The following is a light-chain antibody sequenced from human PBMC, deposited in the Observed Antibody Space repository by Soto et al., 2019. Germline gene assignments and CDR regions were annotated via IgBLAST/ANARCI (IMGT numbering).Light chain of an antibody. CDR1: QSVDSNY. Sequence: EIVLTQSPGTLSLSLGERATLPCRASQSVDSNYLAWYQQQPGQAPRLLIFGASNRATGIPDRFSGSGSGTDFTLTISRLEPEDFAVYYCQQYGPSLTFGGGTKVEIK. CDR3: QQYGPSLT. J-gene: IGKJ4*01. V-gene: IGKV3-20*01. CDR2: GAS.